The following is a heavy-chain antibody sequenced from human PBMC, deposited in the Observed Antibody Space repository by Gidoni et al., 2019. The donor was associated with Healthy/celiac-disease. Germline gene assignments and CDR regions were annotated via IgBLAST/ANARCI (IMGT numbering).Heavy chain of an antibody. J-gene: IGHJ5*02. V-gene: IGHV3-23*01. CDR2: ISGSGGST. CDR3: AKEGYSSGWYVQWFDP. CDR1: GFTFSSYA. D-gene: IGHD6-19*01. Sequence: EVQLLESGGGLVQPGGSLRLSCAASGFTFSSYAMSWVRQAPGKGLECVSAISGSGGSTYYADSVKGRFTISRDNSKNTLYLQMNSLRAEDTAVYYCAKEGYSSGWYVQWFDPWGQGTLVTVSS.